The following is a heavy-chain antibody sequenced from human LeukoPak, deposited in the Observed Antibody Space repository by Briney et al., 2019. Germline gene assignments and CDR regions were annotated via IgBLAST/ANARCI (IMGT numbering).Heavy chain of an antibody. Sequence: SETLSLTCAVDAGSFSGYYGSWLRQPAGKGLEWIGEINHSGSTNYNPSLKSRVTISVDTSKNQFSLKLSSVTAADTAVYYCALQDYWGQGTLVTVSS. CDR1: AGSFSGYY. V-gene: IGHV4-34*01. J-gene: IGHJ4*02. CDR3: ALQDY. CDR2: INHSGST.